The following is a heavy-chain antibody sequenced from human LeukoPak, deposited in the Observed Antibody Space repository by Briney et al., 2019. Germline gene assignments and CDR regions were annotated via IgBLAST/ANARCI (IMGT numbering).Heavy chain of an antibody. D-gene: IGHD6-19*01. Sequence: GESLKISCQGSGYTFTAYWIAWVRQMPGKDLEWMGIISPGDSDTRYSPSFQGQVTISADKSISTAYLQWSSLKASDTAIYYCARPSSSSGWTFDYWAQGPLVTVSS. V-gene: IGHV5-51*01. CDR2: ISPGDSDT. J-gene: IGHJ4*02. CDR1: GYTFTAYW. CDR3: ARPSSSSGWTFDY.